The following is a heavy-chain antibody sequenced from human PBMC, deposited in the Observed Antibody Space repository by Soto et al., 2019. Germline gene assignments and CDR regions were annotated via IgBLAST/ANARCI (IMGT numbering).Heavy chain of an antibody. D-gene: IGHD3-22*01. Sequence: QLLLQESGPGLVKPSETLSLTCTVSGGSILDSTYYWAWIRQSPGKGLEWIGTIFYSGGTFYTPSLKGRVTRSVDTSNNQFSLKLSSVTAADTAVYYCARQASGYYYCWFDPWGQGTLVTVSS. CDR3: ARQASGYYYCWFDP. V-gene: IGHV4-39*01. J-gene: IGHJ5*02. CDR1: GGSILDSTYY. CDR2: IFYSGGT.